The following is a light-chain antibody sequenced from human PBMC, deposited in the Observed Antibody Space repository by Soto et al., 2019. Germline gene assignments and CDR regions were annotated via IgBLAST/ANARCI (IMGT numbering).Light chain of an antibody. Sequence: QAVVTQEPSLTVSPGGTVTLTCGSSTGAVTSGHYPFWFQQKPGQAPRTLIYDTSNKPSWTPARFSGSLLGGKAALTLSGAQPEDEAEYYCLLFSSAGGVFGGGTKLTVL. CDR2: DTS. J-gene: IGLJ2*01. CDR3: LLFSSAGGV. V-gene: IGLV7-46*01. CDR1: TGAVTSGHY.